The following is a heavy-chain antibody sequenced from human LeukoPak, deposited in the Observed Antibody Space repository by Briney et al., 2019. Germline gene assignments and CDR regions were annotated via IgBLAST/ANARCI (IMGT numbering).Heavy chain of an antibody. V-gene: IGHV3-7*01. J-gene: IGHJ5*02. CDR3: ARDQS. CDR2: INQDESEK. CDR1: GFTFSSYW. Sequence: GGSLRLSCATSGFTFSSYWVTWVRQAPGKGLELVANINQDESEKYYAASVKGRFTISRDNAKNSLYLQINSLRAEDTAVYYCARDQSWGQGTLVTVSS.